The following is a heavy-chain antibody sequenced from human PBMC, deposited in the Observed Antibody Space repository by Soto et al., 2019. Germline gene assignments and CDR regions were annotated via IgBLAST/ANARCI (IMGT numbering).Heavy chain of an antibody. V-gene: IGHV3-33*01. D-gene: IGHD6-13*01. CDR3: ARDLDKRSSWEGYYCYGMDV. CDR1: GFTFSSYG. J-gene: IGHJ6*01. CDR2: IWYDGSNK. Sequence: QVQLVESGGGVVQPGRSLRLSCAASGFTFSSYGMHWVRQAPGKGLEWVAVIWYDGSNKYYADSVKGRFTISRDNSKNTLYMQMNSLRAEDTAVYYCARDLDKRSSWEGYYCYGMDVWGQGTTVTVSS.